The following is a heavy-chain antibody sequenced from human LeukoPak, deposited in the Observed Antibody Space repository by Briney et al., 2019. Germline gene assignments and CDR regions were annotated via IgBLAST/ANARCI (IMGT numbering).Heavy chain of an antibody. J-gene: IGHJ5*02. D-gene: IGHD3-3*01. CDR3: ARRGTPYYDFWSGGNWFDP. CDR1: GYSFTSYW. Sequence: PGESLKISCKGSGYSFTSYWIGWVRPMPGKGLEWMGIIYPGDSDTRYSPSFQGQVTISADKSISTAYLQWSSLKASDTAMYYCARRGTPYYDFWSGGNWFDPWGQGTLVTVSS. V-gene: IGHV5-51*01. CDR2: IYPGDSDT.